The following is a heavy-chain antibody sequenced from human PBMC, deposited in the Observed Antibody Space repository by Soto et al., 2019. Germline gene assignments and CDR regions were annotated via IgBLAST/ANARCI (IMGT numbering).Heavy chain of an antibody. V-gene: IGHV4-59*01. CDR1: GGSISSYY. CDR2: IYYSGST. CDR3: ARGTPDYCTNGVCLYYYYYYMDV. D-gene: IGHD2-8*01. J-gene: IGHJ6*03. Sequence: SETLSLTCTVSGGSISSYYWSWIRQPPGKGLEWIGYIYYSGSTNYNPSLKSRVTISVDTSKNQFSLKLGSVTAADTAVYYCARGTPDYCTNGVCLYYYYYYMDVWGKGTKVTVSS.